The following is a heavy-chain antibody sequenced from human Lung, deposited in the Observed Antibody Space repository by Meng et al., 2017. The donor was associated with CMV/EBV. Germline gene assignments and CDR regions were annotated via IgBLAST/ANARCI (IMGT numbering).Heavy chain of an antibody. D-gene: IGHD3-10*01. V-gene: IGHV3-21*01. CDR3: ATGATLDY. Sequence: ESLKISCAASGFTFSSYRINWVRQAPGKGLEWVASISSTSAYIYYAESVEGRFIISRDNAKSSLYLTMDNLAVEDTAVYYCATGATLDYWGQGTLVTVSS. CDR1: GFTFSSYR. J-gene: IGHJ4*02. CDR2: ISSTSAYI.